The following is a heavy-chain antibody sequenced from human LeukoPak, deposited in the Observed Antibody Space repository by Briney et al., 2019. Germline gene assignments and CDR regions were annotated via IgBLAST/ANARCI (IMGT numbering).Heavy chain of an antibody. J-gene: IGHJ3*02. Sequence: ASVKVSCKASGYTFSSYYMHWVRQPPGQGLEWMGIINSSGGTTIYAQKFERRVTMTRDTYTRTVYMELSRLRSEATAVYYCARLSRAEAFAAFDIWGHGTMVTVSS. V-gene: IGHV1-46*01. D-gene: IGHD3-3*01. CDR2: INSSGGTT. CDR3: ARLSRAEAFAAFDI. CDR1: GYTFSSYY.